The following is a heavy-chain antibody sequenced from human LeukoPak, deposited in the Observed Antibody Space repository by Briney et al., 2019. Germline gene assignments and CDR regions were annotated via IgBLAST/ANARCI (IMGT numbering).Heavy chain of an antibody. D-gene: IGHD1-26*01. J-gene: IGHJ4*02. CDR2: INPNSGGT. CDR3: AREWWELLGDGDY. Sequence: ASVKVSCKASGYTFTGYYMHWVRQAPGQGLEWMGWINPNSGGTNYAQKFQGWVTMTRDTSISTAYMELSRLRSDDTAVYYCAREWWELLGDGDYWGQGTLVTVSS. V-gene: IGHV1-2*04. CDR1: GYTFTGYY.